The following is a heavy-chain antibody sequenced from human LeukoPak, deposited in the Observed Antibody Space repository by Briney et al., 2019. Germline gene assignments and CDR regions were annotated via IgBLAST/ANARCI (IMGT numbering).Heavy chain of an antibody. CDR1: GYSISSGYY. J-gene: IGHJ5*02. CDR3: ARDSGTTGEVKFDP. Sequence: SETLSLTCTVSGYSISSGYYWGWIRQPPGKGLEWIGSIYHSGSTYYNPSLKSRVTISLDTSKHQFSLKLSSVTAADTAVYYCARDSGTTGEVKFDPWGQGSLVTVSS. CDR2: IYHSGST. D-gene: IGHD4-17*01. V-gene: IGHV4-38-2*02.